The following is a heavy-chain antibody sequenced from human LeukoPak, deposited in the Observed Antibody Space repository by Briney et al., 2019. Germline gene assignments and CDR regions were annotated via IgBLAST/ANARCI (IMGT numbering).Heavy chain of an antibody. V-gene: IGHV4-61*02. CDR3: ARGDSDSSGYSRGYFHH. J-gene: IGHJ1*01. Sequence: PSETLSLTCIVSGDSISSVNYYWSWIRQPAGKGLEWIGRIYTSGSTNYNPSLKSRVTISVDTSKNQFSLKLTSVTAADTAVYYCARGDSDSSGYSRGYFHHWGQGTLLSVSS. CDR2: IYTSGST. CDR1: GDSISSVNYY. D-gene: IGHD3-22*01.